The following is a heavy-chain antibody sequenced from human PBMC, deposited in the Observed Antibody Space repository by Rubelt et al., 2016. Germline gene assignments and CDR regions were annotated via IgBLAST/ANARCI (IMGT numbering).Heavy chain of an antibody. CDR3: AKDSTWAFDF. V-gene: IGHV3-30*02. J-gene: IGHJ4*02. Sequence: GGSLKLSCAASGLTFGSYAIHWVRQAPGRGLEWLAFISHDGSHENYVDSVRGRFSISSDSPKNTLYLQMNNLRVEDSAVYHCAKDSTWAFDFWGQGTRVTVSS. CDR2: ISHDGSHE. CDR1: GLTFGSYA.